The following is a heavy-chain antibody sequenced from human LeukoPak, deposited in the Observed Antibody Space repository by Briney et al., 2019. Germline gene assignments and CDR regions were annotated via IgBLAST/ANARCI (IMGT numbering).Heavy chain of an antibody. CDR2: IWHDGTNE. D-gene: IGHD1-1*01. V-gene: IGHV3-33*03. J-gene: IGHJ4*02. CDR3: ARSNWNDEGGFDY. CDR1: GFAFSAYG. Sequence: GGSLRLSCAGSGFAFSAYGMHWVRQAPGKGLEWVALIWHDGTNEKYADSVKGRFTISSDNAKNTLFLQMSSLRAEDTAVYYCARSNWNDEGGFDYWGQGTLVTVSS.